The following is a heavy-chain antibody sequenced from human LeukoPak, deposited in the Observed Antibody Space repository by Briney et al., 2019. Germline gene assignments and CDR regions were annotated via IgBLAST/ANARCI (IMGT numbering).Heavy chain of an antibody. Sequence: GGSLRLSCAASGFTFSSYGMHWVRQAPGKGLEWVAVISYDGSNKYYADSVKGRFTISRDNSKNTLYLQMNSLRAEDTAVYYCARGYSSSWGYWYFDLWGRGTLVTVSS. CDR1: GFTFSSYG. CDR3: ARGYSSSWGYWYFDL. V-gene: IGHV3-30*12. J-gene: IGHJ2*01. CDR2: ISYDGSNK. D-gene: IGHD6-13*01.